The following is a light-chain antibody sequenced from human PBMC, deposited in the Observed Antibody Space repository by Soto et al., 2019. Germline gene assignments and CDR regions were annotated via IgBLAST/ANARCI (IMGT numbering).Light chain of an antibody. J-gene: IGLJ2*01. CDR3: SSYAGSNILVV. CDR2: EGS. V-gene: IGLV2-23*01. Sequence: QSALTQPGSVSGSPGQSITISCSGTSSDIGSYNLVSWYQQHPGKAPKVIIFEGSRLPSGVSIRFSGSKSGNTASLTISGLRPEDEADYYCSSYAGSNILVVFGGGTKLTVL. CDR1: SSDIGSYNL.